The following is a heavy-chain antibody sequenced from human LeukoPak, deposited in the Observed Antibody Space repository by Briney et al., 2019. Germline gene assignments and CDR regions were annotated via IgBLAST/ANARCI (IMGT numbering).Heavy chain of an antibody. CDR3: ARERSRPGYDRGRFDP. D-gene: IGHD5-12*01. V-gene: IGHV4-59*01. CDR2: IYSSGST. CDR1: GGSISSYY. J-gene: IGHJ5*02. Sequence: SETLSLTCTVSGGSISSYYWSWIRQPPGKGLEWIGYIYSSGSTNYNPSLKSRVTISVDTSKNQFSLKLTSVTAADTAVYYCARERSRPGYDRGRFDPWGQGTLVTVSS.